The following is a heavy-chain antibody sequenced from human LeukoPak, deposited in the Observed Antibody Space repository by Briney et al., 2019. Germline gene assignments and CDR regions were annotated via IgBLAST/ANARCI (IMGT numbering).Heavy chain of an antibody. CDR1: GYTFTSYG. CDR2: ISVYNGNT. D-gene: IGHD3-10*01. Sequence: ASVKVSCKASGYTFTSYGLSWVRQAPGQGLEWMGWISVYNGNTNYAQKLQGRVTMTTDTSTSTAYMELRSLRSDDTAVYYCARERITMVRGVITPLGYWGQGTLVTVSS. J-gene: IGHJ4*02. CDR3: ARERITMVRGVITPLGY. V-gene: IGHV1-18*01.